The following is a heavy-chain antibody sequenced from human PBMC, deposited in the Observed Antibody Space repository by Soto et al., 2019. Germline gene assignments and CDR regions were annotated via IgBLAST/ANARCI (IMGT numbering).Heavy chain of an antibody. J-gene: IGHJ4*02. CDR3: ARIIYDFWSGYYTAAGYFDY. V-gene: IGHV4-39*01. D-gene: IGHD3-3*01. CDR2: IYYSGST. Sequence: QLQLQESSPGLVKPSETLSLTCTVSGGSISSSSYYWGWIRQPPGKGLEWIGSIYYSGSTYYNPSLKSRVTISVDTSKNQFSLKLSSVTAADTAVYYCARIIYDFWSGYYTAAGYFDYWGQGTLVTVSS. CDR1: GGSISSSSYY.